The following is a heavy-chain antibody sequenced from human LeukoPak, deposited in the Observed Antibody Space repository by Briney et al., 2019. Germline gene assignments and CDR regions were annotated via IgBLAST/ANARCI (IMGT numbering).Heavy chain of an antibody. D-gene: IGHD6-13*01. J-gene: IGHJ4*02. CDR3: ARVGYDIAAAGQLFDY. CDR1: GYTFTNND. V-gene: IGHV1-8*01. CDR2: MNPNSGNT. Sequence: ASVKVSCKASGYTFTNNDINWVRPATGQGLGWMGWMNPNSGNTGYAQKFQGRVTMTRNTSISTAYMELSSLTSEDTAIYYCARVGYDIAAAGQLFDYWGQGTLVTVSS.